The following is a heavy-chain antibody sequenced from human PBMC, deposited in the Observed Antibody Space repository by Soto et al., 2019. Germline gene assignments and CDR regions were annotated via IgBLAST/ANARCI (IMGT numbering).Heavy chain of an antibody. D-gene: IGHD6-13*01. Sequence: SETLSLTCAVYGGSFSGYYWSWIRQPPGKGLEWIGEINHSGSTNYNPSLKSRVTISVDTSKNQFSLKLSSVTAADTAVYYCAIAAAGVSFHWGQGTLVTVSS. J-gene: IGHJ4*02. CDR3: AIAAAGVSFH. V-gene: IGHV4-34*01. CDR2: INHSGST. CDR1: GGSFSGYY.